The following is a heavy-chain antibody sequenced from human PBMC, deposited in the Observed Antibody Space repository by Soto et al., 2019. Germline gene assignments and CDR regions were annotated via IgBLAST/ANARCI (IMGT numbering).Heavy chain of an antibody. Sequence: VSVSCTVPGDAISSGDYYWRWVRQSPGKGLEWIGYIYHSGGTDQNPTLNSRGIISVDVSNNEVSLKLTSVTAADTAVSYCTRSTLVDGGGASCRRERQVQIPFGSWAQVILVT. CDR2: IYHSGGT. J-gene: IGHJ4*02. CDR1: GDAISSGDYY. CDR3: TRSTLVDGGGASCRRERQVQIPFGS. V-gene: IGHV4-30-4*01. D-gene: IGHD2-21*01.